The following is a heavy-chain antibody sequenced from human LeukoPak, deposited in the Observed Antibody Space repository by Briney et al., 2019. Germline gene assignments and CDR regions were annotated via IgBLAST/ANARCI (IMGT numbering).Heavy chain of an antibody. V-gene: IGHV1-69*13. CDR3: AGLPTRSGWISHGY. CDR2: VIPIFGTA. D-gene: IGHD6-19*01. Sequence: RASVKVSCKASGYTFTSYAISWVRQAPGQGLEWMGGVIPIFGTANYAQKFQGRVTITADESTSTAYMELSSLRSEDTAVYYCAGLPTRSGWISHGYWGQGTLVTVSS. CDR1: GYTFTSYA. J-gene: IGHJ4*02.